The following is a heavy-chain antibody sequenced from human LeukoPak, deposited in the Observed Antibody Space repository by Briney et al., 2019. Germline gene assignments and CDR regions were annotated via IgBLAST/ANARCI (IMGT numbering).Heavy chain of an antibody. CDR3: TRGGELMNF. CDR2: IYTSGTT. Sequence: PSQTLSLTCTVSGASVNSGNYFWTWIRQPAGKRLEWIGRIYTSGTTNYNPSLKSRVTISIDASKNQFSLRLSSVTAADTAVYYCTRGGELMNFWGQGTLVTVSS. D-gene: IGHD1-26*01. CDR1: GASVNSGNYF. V-gene: IGHV4-61*02. J-gene: IGHJ4*02.